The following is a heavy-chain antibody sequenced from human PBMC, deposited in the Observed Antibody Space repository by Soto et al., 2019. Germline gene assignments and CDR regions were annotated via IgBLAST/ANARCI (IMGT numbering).Heavy chain of an antibody. D-gene: IGHD3-16*01. Sequence: ASVKVSCKASGYTFTSYYIHWVRQAPGKGLEWMGGFDPEDGETIYAQKFQGRVTMTEDTSTDTAYMELSSLRSEDTAVYYCAATNGGQDFDYWGQGTLVTVSS. V-gene: IGHV1-24*01. J-gene: IGHJ4*02. CDR3: AATNGGQDFDY. CDR1: GYTFTSYY. CDR2: FDPEDGET.